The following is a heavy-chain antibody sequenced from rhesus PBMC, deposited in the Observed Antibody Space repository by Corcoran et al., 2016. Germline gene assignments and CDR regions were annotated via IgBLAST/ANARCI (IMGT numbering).Heavy chain of an antibody. CDR1: GFTFDDYA. Sequence: EVQLVESGGGVVQPGGSLRLSCAASGFTFDDYAVGWVRQAPGKGLEWVSDISWISGSTGYADSVKGRFNISRDNAKNSLYLQMNRLRAEDTALYYCARGADSSGSYYFDYWGQGVLVTVSS. CDR2: ISWISGST. J-gene: IGHJ4*01. CDR3: ARGADSSGSYYFDY. V-gene: IGHV3-78*01. D-gene: IGHD6-31*01.